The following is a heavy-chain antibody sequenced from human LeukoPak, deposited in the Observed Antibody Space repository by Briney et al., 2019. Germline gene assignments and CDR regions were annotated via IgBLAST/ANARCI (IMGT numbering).Heavy chain of an antibody. CDR3: ARAGYCSGGSCFDAFDI. Sequence: SETLSLTCTVSSGSISNSNYYWGWIRQPPGKGLEWIGSIFYDGSPDYNPSLKSRVTISVDTSKNQFSLKLSSVTAADTAVYYCARAGYCSGGSCFDAFDIWGQGTMVTVSS. CDR1: SGSISNSNYY. CDR2: IFYDGSP. V-gene: IGHV4-39*07. J-gene: IGHJ3*02. D-gene: IGHD2-15*01.